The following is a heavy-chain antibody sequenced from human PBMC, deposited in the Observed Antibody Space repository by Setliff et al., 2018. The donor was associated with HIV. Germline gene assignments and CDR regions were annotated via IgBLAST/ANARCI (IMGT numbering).Heavy chain of an antibody. CDR2: THHTGDT. V-gene: IGHV4-59*11. J-gene: IGHJ3*01. CDR1: DNSIKTHY. D-gene: IGHD6-25*01. Sequence: SETLSLTCTVSDNSIKTHYWNWIRQSLGKGLEWIAFTHHTGDTGYNPSLKSRVTTSVDPSKNQFSLILRSVTATDTAIYYCARWGKATAIRAFNLWGRGIMVTVSS. CDR3: ARWGKATAIRAFNL.